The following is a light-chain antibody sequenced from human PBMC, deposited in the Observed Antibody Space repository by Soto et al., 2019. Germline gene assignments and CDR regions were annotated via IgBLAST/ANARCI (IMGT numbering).Light chain of an antibody. CDR3: SSYAGSNAVV. Sequence: QSALTQPASVSASPGQSITISCTGTSSDVGNYAFVSWYQHHPSKVPKLMIFEVNKRPSGISTRFSGSKSGNTASLTISGLQAEDEADYYCSSYAGSNAVVFGGGTKLTVL. CDR2: EVN. CDR1: SSDVGNYAF. J-gene: IGLJ2*01. V-gene: IGLV2-23*02.